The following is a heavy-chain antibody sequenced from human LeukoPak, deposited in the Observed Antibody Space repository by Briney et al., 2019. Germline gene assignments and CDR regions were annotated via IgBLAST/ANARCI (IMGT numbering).Heavy chain of an antibody. D-gene: IGHD2-8*02. J-gene: IGHJ3*02. CDR3: ANWWLVGSFDI. CDR1: GFTFSSYG. CDR2: IWYDGSNK. Sequence: GGSLRLSCAASGFTFSSYGMHWVRQAPGKGLEWVAVIWYDGSNKYYADSVKGRFTISRDNSKNTLYLQMNSLRAEDTAVYYCANWWLVGSFDIWGQGTMVTVSS. V-gene: IGHV3-33*06.